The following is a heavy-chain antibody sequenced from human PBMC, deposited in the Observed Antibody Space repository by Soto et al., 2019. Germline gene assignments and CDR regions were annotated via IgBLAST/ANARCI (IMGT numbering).Heavy chain of an antibody. J-gene: IGHJ6*02. CDR3: AAELGFGNLSVV. CDR1: GDTFKNCV. D-gene: IGHD3-10*01. Sequence: QVQVVQSGVEVRRPGSSVKVSCTASGDTFKNCVISWVRQAPGQGLEWMGGIIPLFGTTDFAQRFQGRLTITTDESTTTAYMELSRLSSEDTATYYCAAELGFGNLSVVWGQGTTVIVSS. V-gene: IGHV1-69*01. CDR2: IIPLFGTT.